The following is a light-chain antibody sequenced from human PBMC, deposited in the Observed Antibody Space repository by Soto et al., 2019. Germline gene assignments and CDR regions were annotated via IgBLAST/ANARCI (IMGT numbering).Light chain of an antibody. V-gene: IGKV3-20*01. J-gene: IGKJ1*01. CDR3: QQYDSSPPT. CDR1: QSVSSSY. Sequence: EIVLTQSPGTLSLSPGERATLSCRASQSVSSSYLAWYQQKPGQAPRLLIYGASSRATGIPDRFSGSGSGTDFTLTIRRLEPEDFAVYYCQQYDSSPPTFGQGTKVDIK. CDR2: GAS.